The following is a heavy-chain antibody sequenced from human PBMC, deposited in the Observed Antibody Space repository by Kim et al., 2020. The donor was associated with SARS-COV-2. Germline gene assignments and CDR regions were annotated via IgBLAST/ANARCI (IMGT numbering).Heavy chain of an antibody. D-gene: IGHD5-18*01. V-gene: IGHV3-23*01. CDR2: T. CDR3: AKVQRDSYGTV. Sequence: TYYADSVKGRFTISRDNSKNTLYLQMNSLRAEDTAVYYCAKVQRDSYGTVWGQGTLVTVSS. J-gene: IGHJ4*02.